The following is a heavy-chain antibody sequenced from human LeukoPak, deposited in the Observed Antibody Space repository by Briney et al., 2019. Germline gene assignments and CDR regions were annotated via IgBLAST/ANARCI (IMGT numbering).Heavy chain of an antibody. V-gene: IGHV4-34*01. J-gene: IGHJ4*02. Sequence: SETLSLTCAVYGGSFSGYYWSWIRQPPGKGLEWIGELNHSGSTNYNPSLKCRVTISVDTSKNQFSLKLSSVAAADTAVYYCATRTLYGGSDYPDYWGQGTLVTVSS. D-gene: IGHD1-26*01. CDR2: LNHSGST. CDR3: ATRTLYGGSDYPDY. CDR1: GGSFSGYY.